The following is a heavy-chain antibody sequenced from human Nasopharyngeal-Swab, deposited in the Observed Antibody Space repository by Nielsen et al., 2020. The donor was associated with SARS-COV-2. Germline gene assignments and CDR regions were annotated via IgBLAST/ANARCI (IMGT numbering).Heavy chain of an antibody. J-gene: IGHJ2*01. V-gene: IGHV4-34*01. CDR2: INHSGST. CDR1: GGSFSGYY. Sequence: LSLTCAVYGGSFSGYYWSWIRQPPGKGLEWIGEINHSGSTNYNPSLKSRVTISVDTSKNQFSLKLSSVTAADTAVYYCARVRRGLTNWYFDLWGRGTLVTVSS. CDR3: ARVRRGLTNWYFDL. D-gene: IGHD1/OR15-1a*01.